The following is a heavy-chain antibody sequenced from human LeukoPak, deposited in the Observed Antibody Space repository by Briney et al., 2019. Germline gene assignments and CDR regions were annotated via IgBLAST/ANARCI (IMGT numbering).Heavy chain of an antibody. Sequence: ASVKVSCKASGYTLTDYYMHWVRQAPGQGLEWMGRINPNSGGTNYAQKFQGRVTMTRDTSISTVYMELSRLRSEDTAVYYCARTAGRTFDYWGQGTLVTVSS. V-gene: IGHV1-2*06. CDR1: GYTLTDYY. CDR2: INPNSGGT. D-gene: IGHD6-6*01. CDR3: ARTAGRTFDY. J-gene: IGHJ4*02.